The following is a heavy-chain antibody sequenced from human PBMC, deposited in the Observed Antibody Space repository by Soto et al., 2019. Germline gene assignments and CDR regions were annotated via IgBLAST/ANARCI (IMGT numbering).Heavy chain of an antibody. Sequence: ASVKVSCKASGYTFTGYYMHWVRQAPGQGLEWMGWINPNSGGTNYAQKFQGWVTMTRDTSISTAYMELSSLRSEDTAVYYCATDLVPRALTAIPYDAFDIWGQGTMVTVSS. V-gene: IGHV1-2*04. CDR3: ATDLVPRALTAIPYDAFDI. CDR2: INPNSGGT. D-gene: IGHD2-21*02. CDR1: GYTFTGYY. J-gene: IGHJ3*02.